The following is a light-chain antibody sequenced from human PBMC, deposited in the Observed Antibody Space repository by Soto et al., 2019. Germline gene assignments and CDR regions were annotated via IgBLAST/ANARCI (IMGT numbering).Light chain of an antibody. CDR2: EVS. J-gene: IGLJ3*02. CDR3: SSYTTSSTVV. Sequence: QSALTQPASVSGSPGQSITISCTGASSDVGGYNYVSWYQHHPGKAPKLMIYEVSNRPSGVSNRFSGSKSGNTASLTISGLQVEDEADYYCSSYTTSSTVVFGGGTKVTVL. CDR1: SSDVGGYNY. V-gene: IGLV2-14*01.